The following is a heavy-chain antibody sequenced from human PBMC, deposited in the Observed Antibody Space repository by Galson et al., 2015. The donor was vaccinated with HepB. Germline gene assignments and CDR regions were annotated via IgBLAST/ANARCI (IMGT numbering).Heavy chain of an antibody. J-gene: IGHJ3*02. CDR2: FDPEDGET. V-gene: IGHV1-24*01. D-gene: IGHD6-13*01. CDR1: GYTLTELS. Sequence: SVKVSCKVSGYTLTELSMHWVRQAPGKGLEWMGGFDPEDGETIYAQKFQGRVTMTEDTSTDTAYMELSSLRSEDTAVYYCAFHPPAAGSYHDAFDIWGQGTMVTVSS. CDR3: AFHPPAAGSYHDAFDI.